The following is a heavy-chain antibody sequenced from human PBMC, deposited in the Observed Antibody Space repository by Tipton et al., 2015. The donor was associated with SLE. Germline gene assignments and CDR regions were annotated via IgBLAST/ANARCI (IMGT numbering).Heavy chain of an antibody. J-gene: IGHJ6*02. V-gene: IGHV3-74*01. CDR1: GFTFSWYW. CDR2: INSDGSIT. D-gene: IGHD2-2*02. CDR3: ARDGAYCSSTSCYSTYYGMDV. Sequence: SLRLSCAASGFTFSWYWMHWVRQAPGKGLVWVSRINSDGSITNYADSVKGRFTVSRDNAKNTLYLQINSLSAEDTAVYYCARDGAYCSSTSCYSTYYGMDVWGQGTTVTVSS.